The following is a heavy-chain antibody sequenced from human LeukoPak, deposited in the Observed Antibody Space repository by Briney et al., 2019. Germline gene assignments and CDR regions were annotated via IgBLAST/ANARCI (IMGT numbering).Heavy chain of an antibody. CDR2: INPNSGGT. Sequence: GASVKVSCKASGYTFTGYYMHWVRQAPGQGLKWMGWINPNSGGTNYAQKFQGRVTMTRDTSISTAYVELSRLRSDDTAVYYCARVAGDILTGGEFDYWGQGTLVTVSS. D-gene: IGHD3-9*01. CDR1: GYTFTGYY. CDR3: ARVAGDILTGGEFDY. V-gene: IGHV1-2*02. J-gene: IGHJ4*02.